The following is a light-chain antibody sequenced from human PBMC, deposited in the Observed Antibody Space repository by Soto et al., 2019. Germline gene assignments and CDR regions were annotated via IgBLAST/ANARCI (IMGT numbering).Light chain of an antibody. CDR1: QSVSSY. Sequence: EIVLTQSPATLSLSPGERATLSCRASQSVSSYLAWYQQKPGQAPRLLIYDASNRATGIPARFSGSGSGTDFTLTIISLEPEDFAVYYCQQRSNWRDTFGPGTKVDIK. CDR3: QQRSNWRDT. J-gene: IGKJ3*01. CDR2: DAS. V-gene: IGKV3-11*01.